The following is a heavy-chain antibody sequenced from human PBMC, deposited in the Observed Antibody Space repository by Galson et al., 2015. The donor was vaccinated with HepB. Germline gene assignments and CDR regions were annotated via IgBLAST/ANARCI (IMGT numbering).Heavy chain of an antibody. CDR2: TYYRSKWYN. J-gene: IGHJ6*03. CDR3: AREPDGRDYYYNYMDV. Sequence: CAISGDSVSSNSAVWNWIRQSPSRGLEWLGRTYYRSKWYNDYAESVISRITINPDTSKNQFSLQLNSVTPEDTAVYYCAREPDGRDYYYNYMDVWGKGTTVTVS. CDR1: GDSVSSNSAV. D-gene: IGHD1-14*01. V-gene: IGHV6-1*01.